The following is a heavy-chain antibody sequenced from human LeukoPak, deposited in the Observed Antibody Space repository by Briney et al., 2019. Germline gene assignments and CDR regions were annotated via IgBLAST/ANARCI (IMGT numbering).Heavy chain of an antibody. CDR1: GGSISSYY. V-gene: IGHV4-59*01. D-gene: IGHD4-17*01. J-gene: IGHJ4*02. CDR2: IYYSGST. CDR3: ARGGGGDYVPDY. Sequence: RTSETLSLTCTVSGGSISSYYWSWIRQPPGKGLEWIGYIYYSGSTNYNPSLKSRVTISVDTSKNQFSLKLGSVTAADTAVYYCARGGGGDYVPDYWGQGTLVTVSS.